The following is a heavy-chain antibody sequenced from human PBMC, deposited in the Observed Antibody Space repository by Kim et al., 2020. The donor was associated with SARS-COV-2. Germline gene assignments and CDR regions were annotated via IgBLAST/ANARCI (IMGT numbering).Heavy chain of an antibody. D-gene: IGHD6-19*01. V-gene: IGHV3-23*01. Sequence: ADSVKGRFTISRDNSKNTLYLQMNSLRAEDTAVYYCAKGSIAVAGTSFDYWGQGTLVTVSS. CDR3: AKGSIAVAGTSFDY. J-gene: IGHJ4*02.